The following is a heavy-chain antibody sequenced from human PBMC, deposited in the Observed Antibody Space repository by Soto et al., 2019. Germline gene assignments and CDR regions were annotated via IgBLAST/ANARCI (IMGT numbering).Heavy chain of an antibody. Sequence: ASVKVSCKASGYAFSNNDIGWVRQGTGQGLEWMGWMNPNSGNGGYAQKFQGRVTMTRDTSTSTAYMELSSLTSDGTAIYYCARMATSGTLNWFDPWGQGTLVTVSS. CDR3: ARMATSGTLNWFDP. CDR1: GYAFSNND. J-gene: IGHJ5*02. V-gene: IGHV1-8*01. CDR2: MNPNSGNG.